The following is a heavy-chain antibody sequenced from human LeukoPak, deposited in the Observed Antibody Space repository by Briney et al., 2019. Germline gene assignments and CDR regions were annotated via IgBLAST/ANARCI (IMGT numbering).Heavy chain of an antibody. V-gene: IGHV3-11*01. CDR2: ISSSGSTI. J-gene: IGHJ4*02. CDR1: GFTFSDYY. CDR3: AKDRSIGWVVPAAAFDY. D-gene: IGHD2-2*01. Sequence: PGGSLRLSCAASGFTFSDYYMSWIRQAPGKGLEWVSYISSSGSTIYYADSVKGRFTISRDNAKNSLYLQMNSLRAEDTAVYYCAKDRSIGWVVPAAAFDYWGQGTLVTVSS.